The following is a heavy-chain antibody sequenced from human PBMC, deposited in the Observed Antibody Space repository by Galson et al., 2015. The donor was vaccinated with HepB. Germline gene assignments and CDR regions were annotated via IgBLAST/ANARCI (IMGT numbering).Heavy chain of an antibody. CDR3: AKDHRRGITIFGVVIMGSWDY. CDR2: ISGSGGST. V-gene: IGHV3-23*01. D-gene: IGHD3-3*01. CDR1: GFTFSSYA. Sequence: SLRLSCAASGFTFSSYAMSWVRQAPGKGLEWVSAISGSGGSTYYADSVKGRFTISRDNSKNTLYLQMNSLRAEDTAVYYCAKDHRRGITIFGVVIMGSWDYWGQGTLVTVSS. J-gene: IGHJ4*02.